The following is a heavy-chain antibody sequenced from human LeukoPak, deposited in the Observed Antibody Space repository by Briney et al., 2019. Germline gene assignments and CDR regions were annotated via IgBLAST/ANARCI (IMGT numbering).Heavy chain of an antibody. V-gene: IGHV3-66*01. CDR2: IYTDGST. CDR3: AAYYYGSFPPTNFDY. D-gene: IGHD3-10*01. CDR1: GFTVSTRY. Sequence: AGGSLRLSCAASGFTVSTRYISWVRQAPGKGPEWVSFIYTDGSTFYADSVKGRFTISRDNFKNTVYLQMNSLRAEDTAVYYCAAYYYGSFPPTNFDYWGQGTLVTVSS. J-gene: IGHJ4*02.